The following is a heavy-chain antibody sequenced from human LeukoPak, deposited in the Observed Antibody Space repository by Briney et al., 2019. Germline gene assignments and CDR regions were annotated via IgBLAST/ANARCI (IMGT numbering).Heavy chain of an antibody. J-gene: IGHJ4*02. D-gene: IGHD6-13*01. V-gene: IGHV3-74*01. CDR1: GFTFSSYW. CDR3: VAAGTFDY. Sequence: GGSLRLSRVASGFTFSSYWMYWVRQAPGKGLVWVSRINTDGSSTNYADSVKGRFTISRDNAKNTLYLQMNSLRAEDTAVYYCVAAGTFDYWGQGTLVTVSS. CDR2: INTDGSST.